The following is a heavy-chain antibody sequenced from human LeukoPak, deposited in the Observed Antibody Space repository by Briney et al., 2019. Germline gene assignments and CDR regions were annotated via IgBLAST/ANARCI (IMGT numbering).Heavy chain of an antibody. V-gene: IGHV4-59*08. CDR2: IYYSGST. CDR1: GGSISRYY. CDR3: ARYYDTTGGLDY. D-gene: IGHD3-22*01. J-gene: IGHJ4*02. Sequence: SETLPLTCTVSGGSISRYYWSWIRQPPGKELEWIGCIYYSGSTNYNPSLKSRVIISVDTSKNQFSLKLSSVTAADTAVYYCARYYDTTGGLDYWGQGTLVTVSS.